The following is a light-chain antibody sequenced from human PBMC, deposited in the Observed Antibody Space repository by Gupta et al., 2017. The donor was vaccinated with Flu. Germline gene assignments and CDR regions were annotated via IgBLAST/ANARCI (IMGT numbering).Light chain of an antibody. CDR1: QSVLYRSNNKNY. J-gene: IGKJ5*01. CDR2: WAS. CDR3: HQELYTART. V-gene: IGKV4-1*01. Sequence: FVMTQSLDSLAVSLGERATINCKSSQSVLYRSNNKNYLGRYQQKPGQPPKLLIYWASTRESAVRDRFSGCGSGSXFTLSIXSLQAEDAAVYYCHQELYTARTFGXGTLVEIK.